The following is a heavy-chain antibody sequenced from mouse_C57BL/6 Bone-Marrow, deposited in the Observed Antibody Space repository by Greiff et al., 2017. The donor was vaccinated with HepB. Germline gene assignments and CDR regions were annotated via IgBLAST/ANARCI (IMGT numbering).Heavy chain of an antibody. J-gene: IGHJ1*03. Sequence: QVQLQQPGTELVKPGASVKLSCKASGYTFTSYWMHWVKQRPGQGLEWIGNINPSNGGTNYNEKFKSKATLTVDKSSSTAYMQLSSLTSEDSAVYYWARFITTVVADWYFDVWGTGTTVTVSS. CDR2: INPSNGGT. D-gene: IGHD1-1*01. V-gene: IGHV1-53*01. CDR3: ARFITTVVADWYFDV. CDR1: GYTFTSYW.